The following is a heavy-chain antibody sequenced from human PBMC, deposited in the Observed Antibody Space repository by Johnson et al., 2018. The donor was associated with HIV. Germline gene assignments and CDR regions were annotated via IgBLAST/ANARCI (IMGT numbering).Heavy chain of an antibody. CDR3: ATVWRNEGRHAFDI. J-gene: IGHJ3*02. Sequence: QEQLVESGGGVVQPGRSLRLSCAASGFTFSSYGMHWVRQAPGTGLEWVAVIWYDGSNKYYADSVKGRFTISRENAKNSLYLQMNSLRAEDTAVYFCATVWRNEGRHAFDIWGQGTTVLVSS. CDR1: GFTFSSYG. D-gene: IGHD1-1*01. CDR2: IWYDGSNK. V-gene: IGHV3-33*01.